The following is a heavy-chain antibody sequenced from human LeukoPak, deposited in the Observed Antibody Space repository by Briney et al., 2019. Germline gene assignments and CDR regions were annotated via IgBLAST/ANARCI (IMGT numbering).Heavy chain of an antibody. J-gene: IGHJ4*02. V-gene: IGHV3-23*01. CDR2: ISGSGGST. Sequence: LSLTCGWKGVVFSRSAVRWVRRALKKKLEWVSAISGSGGSTYYPDSVKGRFTISRDSSKNTLYLQMNSLSADDTAVYYCAKGGAAAAKGKYYFDYWGQGTLVTVSS. CDR3: AKGGAAAAKGKYYFDY. D-gene: IGHD6-13*01. CDR1: GVVFSRSA.